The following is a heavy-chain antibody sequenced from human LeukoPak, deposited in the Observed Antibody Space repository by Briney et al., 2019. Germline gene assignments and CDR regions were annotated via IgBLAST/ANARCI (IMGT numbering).Heavy chain of an antibody. Sequence: ASVKVSCKAPGGTFSSYAISWVRQAPGQGLEWMGGIIPIFGTANYAQKFQGRVTITTDESTSTAYMELSSLRSEDTAVYYCARGRDYGDYRTSFDYWGQGTLVTVSS. J-gene: IGHJ4*02. CDR3: ARGRDYGDYRTSFDY. V-gene: IGHV1-69*05. CDR2: IIPIFGTA. D-gene: IGHD4-17*01. CDR1: GGTFSSYA.